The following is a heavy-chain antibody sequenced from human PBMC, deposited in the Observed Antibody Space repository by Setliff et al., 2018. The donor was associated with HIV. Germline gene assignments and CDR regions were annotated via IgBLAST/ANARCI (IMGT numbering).Heavy chain of an antibody. CDR3: ATTIGRYFDIFDN. V-gene: IGHV4-38-2*02. D-gene: IGHD3-9*01. J-gene: IGHJ4*02. CDR2: TYHSGTT. Sequence: PSETLSLTCTVSGHAITRGYYWGWIRQPPKKGLEWIGSTYHSGTTHYNPSLKSRVTISADTSNNQVSLKLSSVTAADTAVYYCATTIGRYFDIFDNWGQGTLVTVSS. CDR1: GHAITRGYY.